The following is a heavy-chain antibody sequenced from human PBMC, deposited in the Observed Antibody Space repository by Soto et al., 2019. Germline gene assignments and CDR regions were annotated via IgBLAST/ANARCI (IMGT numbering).Heavy chain of an antibody. CDR3: ARAATYTAINWYFDL. J-gene: IGHJ2*01. Sequence: QVQLVESGGGVVQPGRSLRLSCAASGFTFSSYGMHWVRRAPGKGLEWVAVIWYDGSNKYYADSVKGRFTISRDNSKNTLYLQMNSLRAEDTAVYYCARAATYTAINWYFDLWGRGTLVTVSS. CDR2: IWYDGSNK. V-gene: IGHV3-33*01. D-gene: IGHD5-18*01. CDR1: GFTFSSYG.